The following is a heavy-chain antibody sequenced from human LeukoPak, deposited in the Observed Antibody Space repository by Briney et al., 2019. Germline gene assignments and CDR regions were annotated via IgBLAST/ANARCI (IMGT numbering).Heavy chain of an antibody. Sequence: PGGSLRLSCAASGFTFSSYAMSWVRQAPGKGLEWVSAISGSGGSTYYADSVRGRFTISRDNSKNTLYLQVNSLRAEDTAVYYCAKDGKLGGDYWGQGTLVTVSS. CDR2: ISGSGGST. CDR3: AKDGKLGGDY. CDR1: GFTFSSYA. D-gene: IGHD7-27*01. V-gene: IGHV3-23*01. J-gene: IGHJ4*02.